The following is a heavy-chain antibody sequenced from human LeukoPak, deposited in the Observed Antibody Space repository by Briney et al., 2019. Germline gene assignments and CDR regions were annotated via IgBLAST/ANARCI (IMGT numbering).Heavy chain of an antibody. CDR1: GGSISSSSYY. J-gene: IGHJ3*02. V-gene: IGHV4-61*01. Sequence: SETLSLTCTVSGGSISSSSYYWGWIRQPPGKGLEWIGYVHYSGSTNYNPSLKSRVTISVDTSKNQFSLNLSSVTAADTAVYYCAREEDAFDIWGQGTMVTVSS. CDR3: AREEDAFDI. CDR2: VHYSGST.